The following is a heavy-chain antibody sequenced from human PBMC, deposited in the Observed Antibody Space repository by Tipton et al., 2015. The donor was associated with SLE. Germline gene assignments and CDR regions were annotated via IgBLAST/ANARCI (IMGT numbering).Heavy chain of an antibody. V-gene: IGHV3-30*18. Sequence: SLRLSCAASGFTFSSYGMHWVRQAPGKGLEWVAVISYDGSNKYYADSVKGRFTISRDNSKNTLYLQMNSLRAEDTAVYYCAKGSLAATIRTVVDYWGQGAIVSVSS. J-gene: IGHJ4*02. CDR1: GFTFSSYG. CDR2: ISYDGSNK. D-gene: IGHD5-12*01. CDR3: AKGSLAATIRTVVDY.